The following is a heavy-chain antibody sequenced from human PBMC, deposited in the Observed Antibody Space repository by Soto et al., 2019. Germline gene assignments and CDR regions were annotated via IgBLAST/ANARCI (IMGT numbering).Heavy chain of an antibody. J-gene: IGHJ5*02. V-gene: IGHV1-8*01. CDR1: GYTFTSYD. CDR2: MNPNSGNT. CDR3: ARARKRYCSGGSCYSGYWFDP. Sequence: ASVKVSCKASGYTFTSYDINWVRQATGQGLEWMGWMNPNSGNTGYAQKFQGRVTMTRNTSISTAYMELSSLRSEDTAVYYCARARKRYCSGGSCYSGYWFDPWGQGTLVTVSS. D-gene: IGHD2-15*01.